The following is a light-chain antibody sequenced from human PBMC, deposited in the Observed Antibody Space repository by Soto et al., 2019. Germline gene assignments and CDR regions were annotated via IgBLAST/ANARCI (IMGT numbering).Light chain of an antibody. J-gene: IGKJ3*01. CDR2: AAS. CDR3: QQSYSTPFT. CDR1: QSISSY. Sequence: DIQMTQSPSSLSASVGDRVTITCRASQSISSYLNGYQQKPGKAPKLLIYAASSLQSGVPSRLSGSGSGTDFNLTISSLQPEDFATYYCQQSYSTPFTFGPGTKVDIK. V-gene: IGKV1-39*01.